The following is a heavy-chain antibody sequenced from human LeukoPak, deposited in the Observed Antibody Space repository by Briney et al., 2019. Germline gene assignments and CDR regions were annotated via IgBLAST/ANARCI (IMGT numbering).Heavy chain of an antibody. Sequence: GESLKISCKGSGYSFNSYWIAWVRQMPGKGLEWMGIIYPGDSDTRYSPSFQGQVTISADRSISTAYLQWSSLKASDTAMYYCARGFYGGYYYYYYMDVWGKGTTVTVSS. CDR1: GYSFNSYW. D-gene: IGHD4/OR15-4a*01. V-gene: IGHV5-51*01. CDR2: IYPGDSDT. CDR3: ARGFYGGYYYYYYMDV. J-gene: IGHJ6*03.